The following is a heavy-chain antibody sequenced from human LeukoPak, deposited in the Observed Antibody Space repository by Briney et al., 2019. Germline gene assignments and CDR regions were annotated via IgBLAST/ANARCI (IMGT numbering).Heavy chain of an antibody. Sequence: PGGSLRLSCAASGFTFSSYWMSWARQAPGKGLEWLANIKQDGSEKYYVDSVKGRFTISRDNAKNSLYLQMNSLRAEDTAVYYCARRAGGYSHPYDYWGQGILVTVSS. V-gene: IGHV3-7*01. D-gene: IGHD4-23*01. CDR3: ARRAGGYSHPYDY. J-gene: IGHJ4*02. CDR1: GFTFSSYW. CDR2: IKQDGSEK.